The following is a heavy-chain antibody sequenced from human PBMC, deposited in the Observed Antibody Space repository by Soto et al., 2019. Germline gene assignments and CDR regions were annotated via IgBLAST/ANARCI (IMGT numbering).Heavy chain of an antibody. J-gene: IGHJ3*02. CDR1: GGSISSGGYY. Sequence: QVQLQESGPGLVKPSQTLSLTCTVSGGSISSGGYYWSWIRQHPEKGLEWIGYIYYSGSTYYNPSLKSRVTISVDTSKNQFSLKLSSVTAADTAVYYCARDPDSSGYYYGHNAFDIWGQGTTVTVSS. D-gene: IGHD3-22*01. CDR2: IYYSGST. V-gene: IGHV4-31*03. CDR3: ARDPDSSGYYYGHNAFDI.